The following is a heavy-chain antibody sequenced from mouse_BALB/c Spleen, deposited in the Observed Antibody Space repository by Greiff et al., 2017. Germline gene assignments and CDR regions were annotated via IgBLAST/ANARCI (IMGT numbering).Heavy chain of an antibody. CDR2: IDPSDSET. D-gene: IGHD1-1*01. Sequence: QVQLKQPGAELVKPGAPVKLSCKASGYTFTSYWMNWVKQRPGRGLEWIGRIDPSDSETHYNQKFKDKATLTVDKSSSTAYIQLSSLTSEDSAVYYCAREGVTTEGFAYWGQGTLVTVSA. J-gene: IGHJ3*01. CDR1: GYTFTSYW. CDR3: AREGVTTEGFAY. V-gene: IGHV1-69*02.